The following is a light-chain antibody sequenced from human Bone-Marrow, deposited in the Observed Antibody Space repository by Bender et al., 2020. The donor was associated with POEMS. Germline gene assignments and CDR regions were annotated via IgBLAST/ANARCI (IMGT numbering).Light chain of an antibody. J-gene: IGLJ3*02. V-gene: IGLV3-21*02. CDR3: HVWDSFTNQGV. CDR2: EDS. Sequence: SFVLTQPPSVSVAPGQTARITCGGNIIGSKSVHWHQQRPGQAPVLVVYEDSDRPSGIPERFSGSNSVNSATLTISRVEAGDEADYYCHVWDSFTNQGVFGGGTKLTVL. CDR1: IIGSKS.